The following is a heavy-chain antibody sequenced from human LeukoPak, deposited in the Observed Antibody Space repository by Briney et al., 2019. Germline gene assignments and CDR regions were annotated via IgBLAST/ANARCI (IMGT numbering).Heavy chain of an antibody. CDR1: GGSISSSSYY. Sequence: SETLSLTCTVSGGSISSSSYYWGWIRQPPGKGLEWIGSIYYSGSTYYNPSLKSRVTISVDTSKNQFSLKLSSVTAADTAVYYCARVPGYCSGGSCYSLTFDYWGQGTLVTVSS. CDR3: ARVPGYCSGGSCYSLTFDY. J-gene: IGHJ4*02. D-gene: IGHD2-15*01. V-gene: IGHV4-39*07. CDR2: IYYSGST.